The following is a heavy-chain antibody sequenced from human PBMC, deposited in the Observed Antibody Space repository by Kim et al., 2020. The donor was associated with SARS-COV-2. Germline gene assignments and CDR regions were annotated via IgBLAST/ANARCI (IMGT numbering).Heavy chain of an antibody. CDR3: AKGHIWDSPWDAFHI. CDR2: ISWSSGSI. J-gene: IGHJ3*02. V-gene: IGHV3-9*01. Sequence: GGSLRLSCAASGFTFDAYAMNWVRQAPGKGLEWVSGISWSSGSIGYADSVKGRFIISRDNAKISLNLQMNSLRAEDTTLYYCAKGHIWDSPWDAFHIWG. D-gene: IGHD3-3*02. CDR1: GFTFDAYA.